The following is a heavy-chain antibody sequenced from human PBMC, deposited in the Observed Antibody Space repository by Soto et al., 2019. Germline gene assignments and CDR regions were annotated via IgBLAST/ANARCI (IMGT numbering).Heavy chain of an antibody. V-gene: IGHV4-59*01. Sequence: SETLSLTCTVSGGSISSYYWSWIRQPPGKGLEWIGYIYYSGSTNYNPSLKSRVTISVDTSKNQFSLKLSSVTAADTAVYYCARDGLVATIRGAFDIWGQGTMVTVSS. CDR2: IYYSGST. D-gene: IGHD5-12*01. CDR1: GGSISSYY. CDR3: ARDGLVATIRGAFDI. J-gene: IGHJ3*02.